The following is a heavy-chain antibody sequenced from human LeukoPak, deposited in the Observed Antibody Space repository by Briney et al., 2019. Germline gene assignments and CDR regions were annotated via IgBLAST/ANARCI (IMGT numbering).Heavy chain of an antibody. D-gene: IGHD2-21*02. CDR3: ARMTANY. CDR2: IKHDGSEK. CDR1: GFIFTNYF. V-gene: IGHV3-7*03. J-gene: IGHJ4*02. Sequence: GGSLRLSCAASGFIFTNYFMSWVRQAPGKGLEWVASIKHDGSEKYYVDSVRGRFTISRDNSKNTLYLQMSSLRAEDTAIYYCARMTANYWGQGTLVTVSS.